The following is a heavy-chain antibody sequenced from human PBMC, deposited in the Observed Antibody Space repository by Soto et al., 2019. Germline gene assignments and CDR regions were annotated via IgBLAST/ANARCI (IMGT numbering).Heavy chain of an antibody. CDR3: VRNTGWDTQMVH. Sequence: GSLRLSCAASGFTVSSNYMSWVRQAPGKGLEWVSVIYSGGTTYYADSVKGRFTISRDNSRNTLYLQMNSLRAEDTAVYYCVRNTGWDTQMVHWGQGTRVNV. V-gene: IGHV3-66*01. CDR2: IYSGGTT. CDR1: GFTVSSNY. D-gene: IGHD6-13*01. J-gene: IGHJ4*02.